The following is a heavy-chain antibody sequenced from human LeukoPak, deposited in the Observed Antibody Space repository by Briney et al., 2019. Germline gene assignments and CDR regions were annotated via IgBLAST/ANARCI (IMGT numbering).Heavy chain of an antibody. CDR3: ARDARLLLWFGELAYFDY. CDR2: IRSSGSTI. D-gene: IGHD3-10*01. V-gene: IGHV3-11*04. CDR1: GFTFSDYY. Sequence: PGGSLRLSCAASGFTFSDYYMSWIRQAPGEGLEWVTYIRSSGSTIYYADSVKGRFTISRDNAKNSLYLQMNSLRAEDTAVYYCARDARLLLWFGELAYFDYWGQGTLVTVSS. J-gene: IGHJ4*02.